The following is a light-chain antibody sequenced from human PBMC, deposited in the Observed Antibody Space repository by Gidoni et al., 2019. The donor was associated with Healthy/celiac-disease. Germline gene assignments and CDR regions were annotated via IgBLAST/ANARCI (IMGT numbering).Light chain of an antibody. CDR1: QSVSSSD. CDR2: VAS. J-gene: IGKJ4*01. Sequence: EIVLTQSPGTLSLSPWERATLSCRASQSVSSSDLDWYQQKPGQAPRLLIYVASRRATGIPDRVSGSGSGTYFTLTISRLEAEDIAVCYWQQYGSSPLTFGGGTKVEIK. CDR3: QQYGSSPLT. V-gene: IGKV3-20*01.